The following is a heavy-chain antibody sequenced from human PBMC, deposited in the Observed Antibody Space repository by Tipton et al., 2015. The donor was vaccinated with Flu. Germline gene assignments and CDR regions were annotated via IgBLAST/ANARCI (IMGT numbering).Heavy chain of an antibody. CDR2: IYYSGSI. J-gene: IGHJ4*02. Sequence: TLSLTCTVSGGSISSHYWGWIRQPPGKGLEWIGYIYYSGSISYNPSLKSRVTISVDTSKNQFSLKLSSMTAADTAVYYCSCGQGNSGWRYLDYWGQGTLDTVSS. V-gene: IGHV4-59*11. D-gene: IGHD6-19*01. CDR1: GGSISSHY. CDR3: SCGQGNSGWRYLDY.